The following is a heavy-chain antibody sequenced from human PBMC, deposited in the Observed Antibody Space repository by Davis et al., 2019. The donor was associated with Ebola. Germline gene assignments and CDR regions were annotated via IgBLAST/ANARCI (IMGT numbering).Heavy chain of an antibody. CDR3: ARGSQVAGTDY. CDR2: IYSSGIT. CDR1: GRFNVGSNY. J-gene: IGHJ4*02. D-gene: IGHD6-19*01. V-gene: IGHV3-53*04. Sequence: GESLKISCAASGRFNVGSNYMTWVRQAPGKGLEWVSVIYSSGITYYADSVKGRFTISRHNSKNTLYLQMNSLRAEDTAVYYCARGSQVAGTDYWGQGTLVTVSP.